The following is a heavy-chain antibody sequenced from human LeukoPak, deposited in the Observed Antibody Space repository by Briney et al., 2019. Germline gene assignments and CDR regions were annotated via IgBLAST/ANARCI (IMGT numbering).Heavy chain of an antibody. J-gene: IGHJ4*02. Sequence: ASVKVSCKASGYTFTNYYIHWVRQAPGQGLECMGIINPSGGSTSYAQKFQGRVTMTRDMSTSTVYMELSSLRSEDTAVYYCARVSVGATMLAYFDYWGQGTLVTISS. D-gene: IGHD1-26*01. CDR2: INPSGGST. V-gene: IGHV1-46*01. CDR3: ARVSVGATMLAYFDY. CDR1: GYTFTNYY.